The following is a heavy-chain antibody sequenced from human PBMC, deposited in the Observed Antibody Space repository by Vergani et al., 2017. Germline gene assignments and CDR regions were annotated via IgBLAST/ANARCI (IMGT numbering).Heavy chain of an antibody. CDR3: AKDRRLEGRHPDAFDI. CDR2: ISGSGGST. Sequence: EVQLLESGGGLVQPGGSLRLSCAASGFTFSSYAMSWVRQAPGKGLEWVSAISGSGGSTYYADSVKGRFTISRDNSKNTLYLQMNSLRAEDTAVYYCAKDRRLEGRHPDAFDIWGEGRMVTVSS. CDR1: GFTFSSYA. J-gene: IGHJ3*02. V-gene: IGHV3-23*01.